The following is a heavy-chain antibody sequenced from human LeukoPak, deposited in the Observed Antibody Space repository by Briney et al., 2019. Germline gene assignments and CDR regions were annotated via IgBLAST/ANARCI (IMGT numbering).Heavy chain of an antibody. J-gene: IGHJ6*04. CDR1: GFSLSTSGMC. Sequence: SGPALLQPTQTLTLTCTFSGFSLSTSGMCVSWIRQPPGKALEWLPLIDWDDDKYYSTSLKTRLTIYKDTPKNQVVLTMTNMDPVDTATYYCARTNKEGYSGYDNGMGVWGKGTTVTVSS. CDR2: IDWDDDK. V-gene: IGHV2-70*01. D-gene: IGHD5-12*01. CDR3: ARTNKEGYSGYDNGMGV.